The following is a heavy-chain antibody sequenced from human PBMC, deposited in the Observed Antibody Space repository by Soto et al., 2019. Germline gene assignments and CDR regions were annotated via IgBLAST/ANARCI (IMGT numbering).Heavy chain of an antibody. CDR1: GGSFSGYY. V-gene: IGHV4-34*01. CDR2: INHSGST. CDR3: AFSSTSAFYCFDY. Sequence: PSETLSLTCAVYGGSFSGYYWTWIRQPPGTGLEWIGEINHSGSTNYNPSLKSQVTISVDTSKNQFSLKLNSMTAADTAVYYCAFSSTSAFYCFDYWGQGTQVTVSS. J-gene: IGHJ4*02. D-gene: IGHD1-26*01.